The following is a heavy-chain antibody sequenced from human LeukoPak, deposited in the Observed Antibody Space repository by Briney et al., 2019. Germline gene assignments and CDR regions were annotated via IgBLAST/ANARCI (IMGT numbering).Heavy chain of an antibody. J-gene: IGHJ1*01. CDR1: EFTFSTCS. D-gene: IGHD2-15*01. V-gene: IGHV3-21*01. Sequence: TGGSLRLACEVSEFTFSTCSMKWVRQAPGKGLEWVSSISSSSTFIYYADSVKGRFTISRDNAKNSMYLQMDSLRAEDTAMYYCGQRYCPHGMCPFDLWRQGPLVTVSS. CDR2: ISSSSTFI. CDR3: GQRYCPHGMCPFDL.